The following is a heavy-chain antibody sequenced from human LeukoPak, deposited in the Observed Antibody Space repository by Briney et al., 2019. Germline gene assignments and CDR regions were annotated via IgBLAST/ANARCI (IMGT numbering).Heavy chain of an antibody. Sequence: PSETLSLTCAVYGGSFSGYYWSWIRQPPGKGLEWIGEINHSGSTNYNPSLKSRVTISVDTSKNQFSLKLSSVTAADTAVYYCARDQYPVSGWLRYWGQGTLVTVSS. CDR1: GGSFSGYY. CDR3: ARDQYPVSGWLRY. V-gene: IGHV4-34*01. D-gene: IGHD5-12*01. CDR2: INHSGST. J-gene: IGHJ4*02.